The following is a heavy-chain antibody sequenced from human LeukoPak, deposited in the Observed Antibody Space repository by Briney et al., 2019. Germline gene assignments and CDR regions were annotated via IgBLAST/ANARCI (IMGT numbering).Heavy chain of an antibody. CDR2: INHSGST. CDR3: ARVVVGEARGYFDY. D-gene: IGHD3-10*01. CDR1: GGSFSGYY. Sequence: SETLSLTCAVYGGSFSGYYWSWIRQPPGKGLEWIGEINHSGSTNYNPSLKSRVTISVDTSKNQFSLKLSSVTAADTAVYYCARVVVGEARGYFDYWGKGTLVTVSS. J-gene: IGHJ4*02. V-gene: IGHV4-34*01.